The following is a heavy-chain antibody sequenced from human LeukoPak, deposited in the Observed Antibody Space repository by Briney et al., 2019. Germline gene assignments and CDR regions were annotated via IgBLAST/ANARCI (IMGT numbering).Heavy chain of an antibody. CDR1: GFTFSNYW. V-gene: IGHV3-7*01. CDR2: IKQDGSEK. CDR3: ARTLTQFAPEGSGYFNWFDP. Sequence: PGGSLRLSCAASGFTFSNYWMSWVRQAPGKGLEWVANIKQDGSEKYYVDSVKGRFTGSRDNAKNSLYLQMNSLRVEDTAVYYCARTLTQFAPEGSGYFNWFDPWGQGTLVTVSS. D-gene: IGHD3-22*01. J-gene: IGHJ5*02.